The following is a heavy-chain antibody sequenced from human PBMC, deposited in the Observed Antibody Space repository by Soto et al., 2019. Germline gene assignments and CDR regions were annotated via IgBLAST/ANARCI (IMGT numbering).Heavy chain of an antibody. V-gene: IGHV1-69*01. D-gene: IGHD2-2*01. J-gene: IGHJ6*04. CDR3: ARSQGSSTSLAIYYYYCYGMDV. CDR2: IIPISGTA. CDR1: GGTFSSYA. Sequence: QVQLVQSGAEVKKPGSSVKVSCKASGGTFSSYAISWVRQAPGQGLEWMGGIIPISGTANYAQKFQGRVTITADESKSTAYLELSSLRSEDTAVYYCARSQGSSTSLAIYYYYCYGMDVWGEGTAVTVSS.